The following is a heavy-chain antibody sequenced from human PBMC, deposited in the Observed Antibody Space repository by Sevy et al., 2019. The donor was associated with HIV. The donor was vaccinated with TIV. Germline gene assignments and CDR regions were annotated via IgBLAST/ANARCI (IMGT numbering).Heavy chain of an antibody. J-gene: IGHJ4*01. CDR1: GFSFSSFW. CDR2: IKEDGSEK. Sequence: GGSLRLSCAASGFSFSSFWMSWVRQGPGKGLEWVANIKEDGSEKYYVDSVKGRFTISRDNAKNSLYLQMNSLRAEDTAVYYCAREGQLSHPGDYWGQGTLVTVSS. V-gene: IGHV3-7*01. CDR3: AREGQLSHPGDY.